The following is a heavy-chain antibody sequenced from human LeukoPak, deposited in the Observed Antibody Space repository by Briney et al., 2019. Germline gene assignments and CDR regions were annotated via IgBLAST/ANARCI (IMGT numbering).Heavy chain of an antibody. V-gene: IGHV4-59*01. CDR1: GGSISSYY. CDR2: IYYSGST. CDR3: ARTWVSSGPNFNWYFDL. Sequence: PSETLSLTCTVSGGSISSYYWSWIRQPPGKGLEWIGYIYYSGSTNYNPSLKSRVTISVDTSKNQFSLKLSSVTAADTAVYYCARTWVSSGPNFNWYFDLWGRGTLVTVSS. D-gene: IGHD4/OR15-4a*01. J-gene: IGHJ2*01.